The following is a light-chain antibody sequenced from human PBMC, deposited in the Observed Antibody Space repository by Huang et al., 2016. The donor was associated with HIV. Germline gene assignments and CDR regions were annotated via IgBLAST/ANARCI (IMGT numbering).Light chain of an antibody. V-gene: IGKV1-33*01. CDR1: QDISNY. Sequence: DIQMTQSPSSLSASVGDRVTITCQASQDISNYLNWYQQKQGKAHKVLIYSASNLETGVPSRVSGSGSGTNFTFTISSLQPEDIATYYCQQYDNVPITFGQGTRLEI. CDR3: QQYDNVPIT. J-gene: IGKJ5*01. CDR2: SAS.